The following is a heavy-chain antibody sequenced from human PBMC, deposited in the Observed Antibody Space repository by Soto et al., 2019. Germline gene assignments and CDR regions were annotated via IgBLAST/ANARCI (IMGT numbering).Heavy chain of an antibody. J-gene: IGHJ6*03. V-gene: IGHV4-59*01. CDR1: GGSISSYY. CDR3: AREYVESRPVFNYYYYMDV. Sequence: QVQLQESGPGLVKPSETLSLTCTVSGGSISSYYWSWIRQPPGKGLEWIGSIYYSGSTNYNPSLKSRVTISVDTSKNQFSLKLSSVTAADTAVYYCAREYVESRPVFNYYYYMDVWGKGTTVTVSS. CDR2: IYYSGST. D-gene: IGHD3-3*01.